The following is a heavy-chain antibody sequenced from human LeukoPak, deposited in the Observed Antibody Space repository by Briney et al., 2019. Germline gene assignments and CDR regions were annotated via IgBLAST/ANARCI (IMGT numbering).Heavy chain of an antibody. Sequence: SETLSLTCTVSGGSISSGGYYWSWIRQHPGKGLEWIGYIYYSGSTYYNPSLKSRVTISVDTSKNQFSLKLSSVTAADTAVYYCARDYDSSGYFFDFWGQGTLVTVSS. J-gene: IGHJ4*02. V-gene: IGHV4-31*03. D-gene: IGHD3-22*01. CDR1: GGSISSGGYY. CDR3: ARDYDSSGYFFDF. CDR2: IYYSGST.